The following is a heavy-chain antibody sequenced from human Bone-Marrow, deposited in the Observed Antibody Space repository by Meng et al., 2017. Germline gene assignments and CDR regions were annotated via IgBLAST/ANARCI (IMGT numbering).Heavy chain of an antibody. CDR1: GGSLSEQH. J-gene: IGHJ4*02. Sequence: QVKLQRGGAGLLRPSVTLSLTCAVCGGSLSEQHWSWNRQPPGKGLECIGEVNLRGITNYNPSLKSRVTISVDTSKNQFSLKLSSVTAADTAVYYCARISVYGGLDYWGQGTLVTVSS. CDR2: VNLRGIT. D-gene: IGHD4-23*01. CDR3: ARISVYGGLDY. V-gene: IGHV4-34*01.